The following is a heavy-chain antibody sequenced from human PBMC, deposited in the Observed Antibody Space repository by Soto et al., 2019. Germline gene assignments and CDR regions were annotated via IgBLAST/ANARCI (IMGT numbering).Heavy chain of an antibody. D-gene: IGHD3-3*01. CDR2: IIPIFGTA. J-gene: IGHJ6*02. CDR3: ARSEGDFWSGYYGIRYYYYGMDV. V-gene: IGHV1-69*13. CDR1: GGTFSSYA. Sequence: SVKLSCKASGGTFSSYAISWVRQAPGQALEWMGGIIPIFGTANYAQKFQGRATITADESTSTAYMELSSLRSEDTAVYYCARSEGDFWSGYYGIRYYYYGMDVWG.